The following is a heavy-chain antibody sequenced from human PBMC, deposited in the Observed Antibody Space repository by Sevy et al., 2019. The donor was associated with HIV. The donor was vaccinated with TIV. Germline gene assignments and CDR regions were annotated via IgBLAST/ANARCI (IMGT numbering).Heavy chain of an antibody. CDR1: GDSISSSSYY. CDR2: ISYSGNT. CDR3: ARSNPYYDFWSGYKTSGYFDF. Sequence: SETLSLTCIVSGDSISSSSYYWVWIRQPPGKGLEWIASISYSGNTYYNPSLKSRTTMSIDTSKNQFFLTLNSVTAPEAAVYYCARSNPYYDFWSGYKTSGYFDFWGPGTLVTVSS. V-gene: IGHV4-39*01. J-gene: IGHJ4*02. D-gene: IGHD3-3*01.